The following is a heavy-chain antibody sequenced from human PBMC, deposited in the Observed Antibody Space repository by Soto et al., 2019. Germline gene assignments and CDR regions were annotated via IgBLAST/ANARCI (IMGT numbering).Heavy chain of an antibody. Sequence: PGGSLRLSCAASGFAFSRFALHWLRQAPGKGLEWVALISYDGTTKYYPDAVKGRLAISRDNSNNTLYLEMNSLRPEDTAFYYRVRDICGDCFDWYFDLWGHGTLVTVSS. D-gene: IGHD2-21*02. CDR3: VRDICGDCFDWYFDL. CDR1: GFAFSRFA. J-gene: IGHJ2*01. CDR2: ISYDGTTK. V-gene: IGHV3-30*09.